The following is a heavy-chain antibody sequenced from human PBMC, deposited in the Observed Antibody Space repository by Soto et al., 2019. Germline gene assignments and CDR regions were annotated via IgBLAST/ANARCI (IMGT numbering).Heavy chain of an antibody. CDR3: ARESTVTTGFDY. Sequence: AGGSLRLSCAASGFTFSSYAMHWVRQAPGKGLEWVAVISYDGSNKYYADSVKGRFTISRDNSKNTLYLQMNSLRAEDTAVYYCARESTVTTGFDYWGQGTLVTVSS. CDR2: ISYDGSNK. V-gene: IGHV3-30-3*01. J-gene: IGHJ4*02. CDR1: GFTFSSYA. D-gene: IGHD4-4*01.